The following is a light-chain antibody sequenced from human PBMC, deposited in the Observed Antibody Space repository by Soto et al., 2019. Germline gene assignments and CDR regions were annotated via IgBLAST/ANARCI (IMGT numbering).Light chain of an antibody. Sequence: MHNCRSSLSPSVGDRVTITWPASQSISSWLAWYQQKPGKAPKLLIFDAFSWESGVPSRFSGSRSGTEFNLTISSLQPEDFTTYYCQKSYSTPVSCGPGTKVDI. V-gene: IGKV1-5*01. J-gene: IGKJ1*01. CDR3: QKSYSTPVS. CDR1: QSISSW. CDR2: DAF.